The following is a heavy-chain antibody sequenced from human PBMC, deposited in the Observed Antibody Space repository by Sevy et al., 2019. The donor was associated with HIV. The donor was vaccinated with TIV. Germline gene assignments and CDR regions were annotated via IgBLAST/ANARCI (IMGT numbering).Heavy chain of an antibody. D-gene: IGHD1-1*01. CDR1: GFTFSSYS. V-gene: IGHV3-21*01. Sequence: GGSLRLSCAASGFTFSSYSMSWVRQAPGKGLEWVSSISSSSSYIYYADSVKGRFTISRDNAKNSLYLQMNSLRAEDTAVYYCASHTGASGKFDYWGQGTLVTVSS. CDR3: ASHTGASGKFDY. CDR2: ISSSSSYI. J-gene: IGHJ4*02.